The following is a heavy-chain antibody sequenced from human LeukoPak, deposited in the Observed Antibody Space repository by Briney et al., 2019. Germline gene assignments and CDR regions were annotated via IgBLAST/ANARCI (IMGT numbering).Heavy chain of an antibody. D-gene: IGHD6-19*01. V-gene: IGHV1-18*01. Sequence: ASVKVSCKASGYDFTSVGITWVRRAPGQGLEWMGWISPCSGNTRYAQKFQGRVAMTTDTSTTTAYMELRGLRFNDTAVYYCARAGSGSGWYFDYWGQGTLVTVSS. CDR2: ISPCSGNT. J-gene: IGHJ4*02. CDR1: GYDFTSVG. CDR3: ARAGSGSGWYFDY.